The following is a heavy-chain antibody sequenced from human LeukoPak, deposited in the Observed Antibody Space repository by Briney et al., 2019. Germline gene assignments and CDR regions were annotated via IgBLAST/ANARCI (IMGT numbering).Heavy chain of an antibody. CDR3: ARLPSYSQPDINWFDP. V-gene: IGHV4-34*01. CDR1: GGSFSGYY. D-gene: IGHD1-14*01. Sequence: SETLSLTCAVYGGSFSGYYWSWIRPPPGKGLEWIGEINHSGSTNYNPSLKSRVTISVDTSKNQFSLKLSSVTAADTAVYYCARLPSYSQPDINWFDPWGQGTLVTVSS. CDR2: INHSGST. J-gene: IGHJ5*02.